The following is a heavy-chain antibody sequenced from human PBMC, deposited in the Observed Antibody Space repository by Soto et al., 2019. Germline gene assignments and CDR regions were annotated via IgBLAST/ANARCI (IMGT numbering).Heavy chain of an antibody. CDR3: ARGASVYYYGSGSSYYFDY. CDR1: GFTFSSYS. V-gene: IGHV3-48*01. Sequence: GGSLRLSCAASGFTFSSYSMNWVRQAPGKGLEWVSYISSSSSTIYYADSVKGRFTISRDNAKNSLYLQMNSLRAEDTAVYYCARGASVYYYGSGSSYYFDYWGQGTLVTVSS. D-gene: IGHD3-10*01. J-gene: IGHJ4*02. CDR2: ISSSSSTI.